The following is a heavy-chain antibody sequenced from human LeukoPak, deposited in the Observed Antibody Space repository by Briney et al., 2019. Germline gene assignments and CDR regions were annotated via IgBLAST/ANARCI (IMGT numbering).Heavy chain of an antibody. CDR2: INDSGGHT. CDR3: AKIRESIWQACFDY. D-gene: IGHD6-6*01. J-gene: IGHJ4*02. CDR1: GFTFSSYA. V-gene: IGHV3-23*01. Sequence: QPGGSLRLSCAASGFTFSSYALNWVRQAPGKGLEWVSTINDSGGHTYYADSVKGRFTISRDNSKNTLSLQMNSLRVDDTAVYYCAKIRESIWQACFDYWGQGALVTISS.